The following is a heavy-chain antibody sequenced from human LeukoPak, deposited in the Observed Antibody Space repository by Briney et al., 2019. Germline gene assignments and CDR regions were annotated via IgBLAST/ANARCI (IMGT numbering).Heavy chain of an antibody. CDR2: IYYSGST. CDR3: ARRRDSSGWYVFDY. D-gene: IGHD6-19*01. V-gene: IGHV4-59*01. CDR1: GGSISSYY. J-gene: IGHJ4*02. Sequence: SETLSLTCTASGGSISSYYWSWIRQPPGKGLEWIGYIYYSGSTNYNPSLKSRVTISVDTSKNQFSLRLTSVTAADTAVYYCARRRDSSGWYVFDYWGQGTMVTVSS.